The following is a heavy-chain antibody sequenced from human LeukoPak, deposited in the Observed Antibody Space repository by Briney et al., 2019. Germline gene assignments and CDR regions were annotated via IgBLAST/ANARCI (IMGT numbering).Heavy chain of an antibody. V-gene: IGHV1-2*02. CDR1: GYTFTGYY. CDR2: INPNSGGT. Sequence: GASVKVSCKASGYTFTGYYMHWVRQAPGQGLEWMGWINPNSGGTNYAQKFQGRVTMTRDTSISTAYMELSRLRSDDTAVYYCARGYCSGGSCYSWGGSGTWFDPWGQGTLVTVSS. D-gene: IGHD2-15*01. CDR3: ARGYCSGGSCYSWGGSGTWFDP. J-gene: IGHJ5*02.